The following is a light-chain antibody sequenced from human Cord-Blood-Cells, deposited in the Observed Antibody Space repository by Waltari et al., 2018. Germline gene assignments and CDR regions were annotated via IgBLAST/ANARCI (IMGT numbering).Light chain of an antibody. CDR1: QSVSSY. V-gene: IGKV3-11*01. CDR3: QQRSNWPRT. J-gene: IGKJ2*01. Sequence: EIVLTQSPATLSWSPVERATLSCRASQSVSSYLAWYQQKPGQAPRLLIYDASNRATGIPARFSGSGSGTDFTLTISSLEPEDFAVYYCQQRSNWPRTFGQGTKLEIK. CDR2: DAS.